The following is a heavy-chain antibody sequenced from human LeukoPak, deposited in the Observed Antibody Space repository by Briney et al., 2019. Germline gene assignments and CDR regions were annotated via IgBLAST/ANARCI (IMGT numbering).Heavy chain of an antibody. CDR2: ISYDGSNK. D-gene: IGHD3-10*01. Sequence: ERSLRLSCAASGFTFSSYAMHWVRQAPGKGLEWVAVISYDGSNKYYADSVKGRFTISRDNSKNTLYLQMNSLRAEDTAVYYCARDLAPGITMVRGSLSSYPRGDWGQGTLVTVSA. V-gene: IGHV3-30*04. CDR3: ARDLAPGITMVRGSLSSYPRGD. CDR1: GFTFSSYA. J-gene: IGHJ4*02.